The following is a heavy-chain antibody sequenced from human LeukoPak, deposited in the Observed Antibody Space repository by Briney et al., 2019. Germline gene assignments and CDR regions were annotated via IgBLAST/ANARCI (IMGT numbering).Heavy chain of an antibody. D-gene: IGHD3-10*01. CDR3: ARDITMVRDPRSHFDY. CDR2: ISYDGSNK. CDR1: GFTFSSYA. J-gene: IGHJ4*02. V-gene: IGHV3-30-3*01. Sequence: PGGSLRLSCAASGFTFSSYAMHWVRQAPGKGLEWVAVISYDGSNKYYADSVKGRFTISRDNSKNTLYLQMNSLRAEDTAVYYCARDITMVRDPRSHFDYWGQGTLVTVSS.